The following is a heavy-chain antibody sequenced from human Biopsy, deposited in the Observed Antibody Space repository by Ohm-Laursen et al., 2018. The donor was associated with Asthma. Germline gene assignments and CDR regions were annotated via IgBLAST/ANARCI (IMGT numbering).Heavy chain of an antibody. D-gene: IGHD2-15*01. V-gene: IGHV3-9*01. J-gene: IGHJ6*02. CDR1: GFTFEEYA. CDR2: ISWNSGTI. CDR3: SRDRGGSTRGGYYYYGMDV. Sequence: SLRLSCTASGFTFEEYAMHWVRQPPGKGLEWVSGISWNSGTIAYADSVKGRFTISRDNSNNSVYLQMNSLRPEDTALYFCSRDRGGSTRGGYYYYGMDVWGQGTTVTVSS.